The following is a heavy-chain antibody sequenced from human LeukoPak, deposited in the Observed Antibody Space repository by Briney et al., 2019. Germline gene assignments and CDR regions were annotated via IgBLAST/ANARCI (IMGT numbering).Heavy chain of an antibody. D-gene: IGHD6-19*01. CDR1: GFSFSSYD. CDR2: ISYDGTNK. J-gene: IGHJ4*02. V-gene: IGHV3-30*04. Sequence: GGSLRLSCAASGFSFSSYDMHWVRQAPSKGLEWVAVISYDGTNKYYADSVKGRFTISRDNSKNTLYLQMNSLRAEDTAVYYCARDMAVAGYFDYWGQGTLVTVSS. CDR3: ARDMAVAGYFDY.